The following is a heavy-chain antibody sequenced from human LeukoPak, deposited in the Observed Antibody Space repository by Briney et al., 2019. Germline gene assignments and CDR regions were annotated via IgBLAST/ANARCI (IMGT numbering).Heavy chain of an antibody. D-gene: IGHD2-21*02. CDR3: ARDVRMTLDY. Sequence: PGGSLRLSCAASGFTVSSNYMSWVRQAPGKVLEWVSVIYSGGSTYYADSVKGRFTISRDNSKNTLYLQMNSLRAEDTAVYYCARDVRMTLDYWGQGTLVTVSS. J-gene: IGHJ4*02. CDR2: IYSGGST. V-gene: IGHV3-53*01. CDR1: GFTVSSNY.